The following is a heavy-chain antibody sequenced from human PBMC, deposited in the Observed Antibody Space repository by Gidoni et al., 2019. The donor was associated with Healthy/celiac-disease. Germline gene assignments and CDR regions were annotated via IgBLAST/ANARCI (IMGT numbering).Heavy chain of an antibody. D-gene: IGHD2-15*01. CDR2: IYYSGST. Sequence: QLQLQESGPGLVKPSETLSLTCTVSGGSISSSSYYWGWIRQPPGKGLEWIGSIYYSGSTYYNPSLKSRVTISVDTSKNQFSLKLSSVTAADTAVYYCARHGPPQGYCSGGSCYDYFDYWGQGTLVTVSS. V-gene: IGHV4-39*01. CDR3: ARHGPPQGYCSGGSCYDYFDY. J-gene: IGHJ4*02. CDR1: GGSISSSSYY.